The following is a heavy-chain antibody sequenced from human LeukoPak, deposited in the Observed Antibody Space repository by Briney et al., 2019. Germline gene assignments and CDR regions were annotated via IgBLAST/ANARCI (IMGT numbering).Heavy chain of an antibody. Sequence: GGSLRLSCAASGFTVSSNYMSWVRQAPGKGLEWVSVIYSGGSTYYADSVKGRFIISRDDSKSIAYLQMNSLKTEDTAVYYCTSHYDSSGYLPDSWGQGTLVTVSS. CDR2: IYSGGST. J-gene: IGHJ5*01. CDR1: GFTVSSNY. V-gene: IGHV3-66*04. D-gene: IGHD3-22*01. CDR3: TSHYDSSGYLPDS.